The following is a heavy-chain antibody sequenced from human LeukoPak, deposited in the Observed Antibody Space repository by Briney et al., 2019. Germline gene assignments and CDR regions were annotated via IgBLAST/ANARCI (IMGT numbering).Heavy chain of an antibody. Sequence: GSLRLSFAASGFTFSSYWMHWVRQAPGKGLVWVSRINSDGSSITYADSVKGRFTISRDSAKNTLYLQMNSLRVEDTAVYYCAREGRVSGYDFDCWGQGTLVTVSS. V-gene: IGHV3-74*03. D-gene: IGHD5-12*01. CDR2: INSDGSSI. CDR3: AREGRVSGYDFDC. CDR1: GFTFSSYW. J-gene: IGHJ4*02.